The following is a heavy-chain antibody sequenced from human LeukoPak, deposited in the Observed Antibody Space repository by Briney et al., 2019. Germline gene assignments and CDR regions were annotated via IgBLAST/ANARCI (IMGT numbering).Heavy chain of an antibody. CDR1: GFTVSSNY. J-gene: IGHJ5*02. CDR2: IYSGGST. CDR3: ARASVAVAGTWFDP. D-gene: IGHD6-19*01. V-gene: IGHV3-53*01. Sequence: GGSLRLSCAASGFTVSSNYMSWVRQAPGKGLEWVSVIYSGGSTYYADSVKGRFTISRDNAKNSLYLQMNSLRAEDTAVYYCARASVAVAGTWFDPWGQGTLVTVSS.